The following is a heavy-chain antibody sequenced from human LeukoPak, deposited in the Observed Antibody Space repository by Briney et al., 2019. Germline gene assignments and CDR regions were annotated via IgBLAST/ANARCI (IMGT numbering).Heavy chain of an antibody. CDR3: ARDPGAYYYDLSSEGSYDY. Sequence: ASVKVSCKASGYTFMKYDISWVRQAPGQGLEWMGWISVYNGNINHAQKLQGRVTMTTDTSTSTAYMELRSLRSDDTAVYYCARDPGAYYYDLSSEGSYDYWGQGTLVTVSS. D-gene: IGHD3-22*01. CDR1: GYTFMKYD. J-gene: IGHJ4*02. CDR2: ISVYNGNI. V-gene: IGHV1-18*01.